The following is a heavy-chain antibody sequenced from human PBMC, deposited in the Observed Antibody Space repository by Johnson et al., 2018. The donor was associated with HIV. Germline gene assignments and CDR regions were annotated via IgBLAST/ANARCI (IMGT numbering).Heavy chain of an antibody. V-gene: IGHV3-33*06. CDR2: IWYDGSNK. CDR3: AKDSNRWEQLAYAFDI. Sequence: QVQLVESGGGLVQPGGSPRLSCAASGFTFSSYGMHWVRQAPGKGLEWVAVIWYDGSNKYYADSVKGRFTISRDNSKNTLYLQMNSLRADDTAVYYCAKDSNRWEQLAYAFDIWGQGTMVTVSS. D-gene: IGHD6-6*01. CDR1: GFTFSSYG. J-gene: IGHJ3*02.